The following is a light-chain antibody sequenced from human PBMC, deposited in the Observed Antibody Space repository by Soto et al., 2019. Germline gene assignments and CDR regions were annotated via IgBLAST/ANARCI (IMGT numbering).Light chain of an antibody. V-gene: IGKV1-39*01. CDR2: TAS. CDR3: QQSYSTPPDT. CDR1: QSISSR. Sequence: DIQMTQSPSSLSASVGDRVTITCRASQSISSRLNWYQQKPGKATKLLLYTASTVQSGVPSKFSGSASGPDFTLTISSLQPEDSATYYCQQSYSTPPDTFGQGTKLEIK. J-gene: IGKJ2*01.